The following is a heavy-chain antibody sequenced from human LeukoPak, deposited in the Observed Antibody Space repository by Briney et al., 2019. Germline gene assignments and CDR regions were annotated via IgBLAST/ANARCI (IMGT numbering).Heavy chain of an antibody. CDR3: ARTLGYYDSSGYSDFDY. CDR1: GGSVSSGSYY. CDR2: IYASGST. J-gene: IGHJ4*02. V-gene: IGHV4-61*02. D-gene: IGHD3-22*01. Sequence: TLSLTCTVSGGSVSSGSYYWSWIRQPAGKGLEWIGRIYASGSTNYNPSLKSRVTISLDTSKNQFSLKLSFLTAADTAVYYCARTLGYYDSSGYSDFDYWGQGTLVTVSS.